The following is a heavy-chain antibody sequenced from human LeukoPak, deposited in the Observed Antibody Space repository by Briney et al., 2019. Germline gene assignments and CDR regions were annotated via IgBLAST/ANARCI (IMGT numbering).Heavy chain of an antibody. CDR1: GGSISSYY. V-gene: IGHV4-59*08. Sequence: SETLSLTCTVSGGSISSYYWSWIRQPPGKGLEWIGYIYYSGSTDYNPSLKSRVTISVDTSKNQFSLKLSSVTAADTAVYYCASGEEMGIAAAYYWGQGTLVTVSS. J-gene: IGHJ4*02. CDR2: IYYSGST. D-gene: IGHD6-13*01. CDR3: ASGEEMGIAAAYY.